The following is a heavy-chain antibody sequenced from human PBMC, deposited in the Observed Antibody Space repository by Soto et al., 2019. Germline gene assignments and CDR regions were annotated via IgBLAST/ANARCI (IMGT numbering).Heavy chain of an antibody. D-gene: IGHD1-20*01. J-gene: IGHJ6*02. V-gene: IGHV3-33*01. CDR1: GFTFSSYG. CDR2: IWYDGSNK. CDR3: ARDPSYNWNDRPHYGMDV. Sequence: GGSLRLSCAASGFTFSSYGMHWVRQAPGKGLEWVAVIWYDGSNKYYADSVKGRFTISRDNSKNTLYLQMNSLRAEDTAVYYCARDPSYNWNDRPHYGMDVWGQGTTVTVSS.